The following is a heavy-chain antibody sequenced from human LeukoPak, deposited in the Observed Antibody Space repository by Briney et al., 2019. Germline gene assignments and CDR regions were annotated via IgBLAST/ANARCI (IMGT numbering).Heavy chain of an antibody. Sequence: GASVKVSCKASGYTFTSYDINWLRQATGQGLEWMGWMNPNSGNTGYAQKFQGRVTMTRNTSISTAYMELSSLRSEDTAVYYCARAVGRKLPRPFDYWGQGTLVTVSS. CDR1: GYTFTSYD. D-gene: IGHD1-26*01. V-gene: IGHV1-8*01. CDR2: MNPNSGNT. CDR3: ARAVGRKLPRPFDY. J-gene: IGHJ4*02.